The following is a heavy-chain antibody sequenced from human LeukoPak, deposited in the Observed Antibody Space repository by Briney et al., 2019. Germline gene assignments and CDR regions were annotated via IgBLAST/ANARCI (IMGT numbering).Heavy chain of an antibody. D-gene: IGHD3-9*01. Sequence: SETLSLTCTVSGGSISSYYWSWIRQPPGKGLEWIGYIYYSGSTYYNPSLNSRVTISVDTSKNQFSLKLSSVTAADTAVYYCARGRGYFDWLDAFDIWGQGTMVTVSS. J-gene: IGHJ3*02. CDR2: IYYSGST. CDR1: GGSISSYY. V-gene: IGHV4-59*01. CDR3: ARGRGYFDWLDAFDI.